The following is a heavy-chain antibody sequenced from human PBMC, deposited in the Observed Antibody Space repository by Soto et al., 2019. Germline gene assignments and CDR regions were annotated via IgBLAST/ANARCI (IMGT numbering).Heavy chain of an antibody. CDR2: ISYDGSNK. V-gene: IGHV3-30*18. Sequence: QVQLVESGGGVVQPGRSLRLSCAASGFTFSSYGMHWVRQAPGKGLGWVAVISYDGSNKYYADSVKGRFTISRDNSKNTLYLQMNSLRAEDTAVYYCAKWAPYYDFWSGYSDYWGQGTLVTVSS. D-gene: IGHD3-3*01. J-gene: IGHJ4*02. CDR1: GFTFSSYG. CDR3: AKWAPYYDFWSGYSDY.